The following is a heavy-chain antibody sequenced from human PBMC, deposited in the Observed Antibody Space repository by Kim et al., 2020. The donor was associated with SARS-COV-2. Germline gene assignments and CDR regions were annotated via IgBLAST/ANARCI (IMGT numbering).Heavy chain of an antibody. CDR2: INHSGST. CDR3: ARGPSHNSVVVTAKDYFDY. CDR1: GGSFSGYY. Sequence: SETLSLTCAVYGGSFSGYYWSWIRQPPGKGLEWIGEINHSGSTNYNPSLKSRVTISVDTSKNQFSLKLSSVTAADTAVYYCARGPSHNSVVVTAKDYFDYWGQGTLVTVSS. V-gene: IGHV4-34*01. D-gene: IGHD2-21*02. J-gene: IGHJ4*02.